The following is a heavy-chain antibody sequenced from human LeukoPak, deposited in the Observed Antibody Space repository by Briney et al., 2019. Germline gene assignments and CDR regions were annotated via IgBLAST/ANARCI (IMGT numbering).Heavy chain of an antibody. CDR2: IYHSGST. Sequence: SETLSLTCAVSGYSISSGYYWGWIRQPPGKGLEWIGSIYHSGSTYYNPSLKSRVTISVDTSKNQFSLKLSSVIAADTAVYYCASAVVPAAAFDIWGQGTMVTVSS. D-gene: IGHD2-2*01. CDR3: ASAVVPAAAFDI. CDR1: GYSISSGYY. V-gene: IGHV4-38-2*01. J-gene: IGHJ3*02.